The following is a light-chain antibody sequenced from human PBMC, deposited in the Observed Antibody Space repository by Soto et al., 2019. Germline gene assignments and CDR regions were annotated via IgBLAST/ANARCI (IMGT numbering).Light chain of an antibody. CDR2: GAS. CDR3: QQYGSSPRET. CDR1: QSVSSSY. Sequence: EIVLTQSPGTLSLSPGERATLSCRASQSVSSSYLAWYQQKPGQAPRLLIYGASSRATGIPDRFSGSWSGTDFTLTISRLEPEDFAVYYCQQYGSSPRETFGQGTKVEIK. J-gene: IGKJ1*01. V-gene: IGKV3-20*01.